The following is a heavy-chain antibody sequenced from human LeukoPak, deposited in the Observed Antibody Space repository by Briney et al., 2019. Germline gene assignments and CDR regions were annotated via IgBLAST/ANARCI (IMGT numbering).Heavy chain of an antibody. CDR1: DGSISSYY. CDR2: IYYSGNT. D-gene: IGHD6-19*01. V-gene: IGHV4-59*01. CDR3: ARAFKAVAGTNYYMDV. J-gene: IGHJ6*03. Sequence: SETLSLTCTVSDGSISSYYWSWLRQPPGKGLEWIGYIYYSGNTNYNPSLKSRVTISVDTSKNQFSLKLSSVTAADTAVYYCARAFKAVAGTNYYMDVWGKGTTVTVSS.